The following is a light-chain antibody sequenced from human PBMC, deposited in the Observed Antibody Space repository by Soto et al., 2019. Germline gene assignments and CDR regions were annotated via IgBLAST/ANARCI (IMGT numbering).Light chain of an antibody. Sequence: DIQLTQSPPSLSASVGDRVTITCQASQDISKYLNWYQQKPGKAPELLIYHASSLETGVPSRFSGSGSGTDFILNISSLQPEDIATYYCQHYDNFSPGIVFGPGTKVDIK. V-gene: IGKV1-33*01. CDR1: QDISKY. J-gene: IGKJ3*01. CDR3: QHYDNFSPGIV. CDR2: HAS.